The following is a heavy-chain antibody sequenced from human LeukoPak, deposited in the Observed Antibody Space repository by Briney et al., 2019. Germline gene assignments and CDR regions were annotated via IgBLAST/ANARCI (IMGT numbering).Heavy chain of an antibody. Sequence: PGGSLRLSCAASGFTFSSYGMPWVRQAPGKGLEWVAVIWYDGSNKYYADSVKGRFTISRDNSKNTLYLQMNSLRAEDTAVYYCARDILRYCSGGSCYSGYWGQGTLVTVSS. V-gene: IGHV3-33*08. D-gene: IGHD2-15*01. CDR2: IWYDGSNK. CDR3: ARDILRYCSGGSCYSGY. CDR1: GFTFSSYG. J-gene: IGHJ4*02.